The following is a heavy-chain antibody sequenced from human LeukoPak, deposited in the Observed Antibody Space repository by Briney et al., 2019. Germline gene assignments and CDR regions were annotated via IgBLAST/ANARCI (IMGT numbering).Heavy chain of an antibody. CDR3: ARHLNRLGGVVVAATAGFDP. Sequence: PSETLSLTCAVYGGSFSGYYWSWIRQPPGKGLEWIGEINHSGSTNYNPSPKSRVTISVDTSKNQFSLKLSSVTAADTAVYYCARHLNRLGGVVVAATAGFDPWGQGTLVTVSS. D-gene: IGHD2-15*01. CDR1: GGSFSGYY. V-gene: IGHV4-34*01. CDR2: INHSGST. J-gene: IGHJ5*02.